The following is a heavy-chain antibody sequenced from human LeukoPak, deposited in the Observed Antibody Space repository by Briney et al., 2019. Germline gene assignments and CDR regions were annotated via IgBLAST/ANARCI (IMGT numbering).Heavy chain of an antibody. CDR1: GFTFSGYA. D-gene: IGHD3-22*01. CDR3: ARPYYYDSSGYH. V-gene: IGHV3-23*01. J-gene: IGHJ5*02. Sequence: GGSLRLSCAVSGFTFSGYAMSWVRQAPGKGLEWVSAISGSGGSTYYADSVKGRFTISRDNSKNTLYLQMNSLRAEDTAVYYCARPYYYDSSGYHWGQGTLVTVSS. CDR2: ISGSGGST.